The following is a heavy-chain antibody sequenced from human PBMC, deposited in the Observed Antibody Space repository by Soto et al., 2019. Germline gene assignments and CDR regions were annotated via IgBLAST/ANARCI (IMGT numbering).Heavy chain of an antibody. J-gene: IGHJ5*02. V-gene: IGHV4-30-4*01. D-gene: IGHD1-26*01. CDR2: ISHSGNT. Sequence: TPSLTCTVSDGSISRCGYYWTWIRQPPGKGLEWIGYISHSGNTYYNSSLKSRLTMSVDTSKNHFSLKLSSVTAADTAVYYCATQEVGGSYVYTFDPWGQGTLVTVSS. CDR3: ATQEVGGSYVYTFDP. CDR1: DGSISRCGYY.